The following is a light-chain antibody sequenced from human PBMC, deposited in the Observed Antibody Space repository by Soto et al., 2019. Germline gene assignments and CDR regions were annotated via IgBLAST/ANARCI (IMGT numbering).Light chain of an antibody. CDR1: SSDVGGYNY. CDR3: SSYTSSSTWV. Sequence: QSVLTQPASVSGSPGQSITISCTGTSSDVGGYNYVSWYQHHPGKAPKLMIYEVSNRPSGVSNRFSGSKSGNTDSLTISGLQAEDEADYYCSSYTSSSTWVFGGGTKLTVL. CDR2: EVS. V-gene: IGLV2-14*01. J-gene: IGLJ3*02.